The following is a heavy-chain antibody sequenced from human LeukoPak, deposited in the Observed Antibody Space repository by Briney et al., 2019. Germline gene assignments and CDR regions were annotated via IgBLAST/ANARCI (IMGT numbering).Heavy chain of an antibody. CDR1: GYSISSGYY. V-gene: IGHV4-38-2*02. D-gene: IGHD3-10*01. Sequence: SETLSLTCAVSGYSISSGYYWGWIRQPPGKGLEWIGSIYHSGSTYYNPSLKSRVTISVDTSKNQFSLKLSSVTAADTAVYYCARDLMVRGVIDYWGQGTLVTVSS. CDR2: IYHSGST. J-gene: IGHJ4*02. CDR3: ARDLMVRGVIDY.